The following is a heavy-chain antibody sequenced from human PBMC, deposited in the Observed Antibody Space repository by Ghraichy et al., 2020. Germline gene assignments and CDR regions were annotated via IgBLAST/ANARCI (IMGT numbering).Heavy chain of an antibody. J-gene: IGHJ6*02. V-gene: IGHV1-2*02. CDR3: ARGGSLLLYYYYYYGMDV. CDR2: INPNSGGT. D-gene: IGHD3-16*01. CDR1: GYTFTGYY. Sequence: ASVKVSCKASGYTFTGYYMHWVRQAPGQGLEWMGWINPNSGGTNYAQKFQGRVTMTRDTSISTAYMELSRLRSDDTAVYYCARGGSLLLYYYYYYGMDVWGQGTTVTVSS.